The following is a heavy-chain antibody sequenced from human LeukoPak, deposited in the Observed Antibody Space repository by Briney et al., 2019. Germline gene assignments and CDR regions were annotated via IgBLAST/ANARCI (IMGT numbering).Heavy chain of an antibody. J-gene: IGHJ3*02. CDR2: IYDSGNT. V-gene: IGHV4-31*03. D-gene: IGHD3-9*01. CDR3: ARRERVYDMLSGYLTGAFDI. Sequence: PSETLSLTCTVSGGSISNGGYYWSWIRQHPGKGLEWIGYIYDSGNTYYNPSRKIRVTIAVDTTKYQLSLNLTSVTAADTDFDSCARRERVYDMLSGYLTGAFDIWGQGTMVTVSS. CDR1: GGSISNGGYY.